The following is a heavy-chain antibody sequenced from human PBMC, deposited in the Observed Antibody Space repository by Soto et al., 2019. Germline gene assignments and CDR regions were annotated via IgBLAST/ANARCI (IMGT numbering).Heavy chain of an antibody. CDR2: IWYDGSNK. Sequence: GGSLRLSWAACVFTFSSYGMHWVRQSPGKGLEWVAVIWYDGSNKYYADSVKGRFTISRDNSKNTLYLQMNSLRAEDTAVYYCARDLGYSYGYINYYYYYGMDVWGQGTTVTVSS. CDR1: VFTFSSYG. D-gene: IGHD5-18*01. J-gene: IGHJ6*02. V-gene: IGHV3-33*01. CDR3: ARDLGYSYGYINYYYYYGMDV.